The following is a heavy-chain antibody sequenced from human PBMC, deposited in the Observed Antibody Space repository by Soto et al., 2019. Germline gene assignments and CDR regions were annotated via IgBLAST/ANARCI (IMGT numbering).Heavy chain of an antibody. CDR2: IYEGGNT. V-gene: IGHV4-30-2*01. J-gene: IGHJ3*02. CDR1: GGSIISGGYS. CDR3: VRRSPEDAFDI. Sequence: SETLSLTCAVSGGSIISGGYSWSWIRQPPGKGLQWIGHIYEGGNTYYTPSLESRVAISTDKSKNQFSLRLSSVTAADTAVYYCVRRSPEDAFDIWRQGTMVTVSS.